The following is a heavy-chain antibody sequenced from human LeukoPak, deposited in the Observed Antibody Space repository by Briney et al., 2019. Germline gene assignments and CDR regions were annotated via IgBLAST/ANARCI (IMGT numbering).Heavy chain of an antibody. J-gene: IGHJ1*01. Sequence: PGRSLRLSCAASGFTFSSYAMHWVRQAPGKGLEWVAVISYDGSNKYYADSVKGRFTISRDNSKNTLYLQMNSVRAEDTAVYYCARGCGSGDARAEYFQHWGQGTLVTVSS. V-gene: IGHV3-30-3*01. CDR3: ARGCGSGDARAEYFQH. CDR1: GFTFSSYA. D-gene: IGHD2-21*02. CDR2: ISYDGSNK.